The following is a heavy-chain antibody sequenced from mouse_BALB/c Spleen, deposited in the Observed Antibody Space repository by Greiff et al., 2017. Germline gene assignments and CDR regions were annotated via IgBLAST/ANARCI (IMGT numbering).Heavy chain of an antibody. CDR2: ISSGGGST. Sequence: EVMLVESGGGLVKPGGSLKLSCAASGFAFSSYDMSWVRQTPEKRLEWVAYISSGGGSTYYPDTVKGRFTISRDNAKNTLYLQMSSLKSEDTAMYYCARQGDGYYAYWGQGTLVTVSA. CDR3: ARQGDGYYAY. CDR1: GFAFSSYD. J-gene: IGHJ3*01. D-gene: IGHD2-3*01. V-gene: IGHV5-12-1*01.